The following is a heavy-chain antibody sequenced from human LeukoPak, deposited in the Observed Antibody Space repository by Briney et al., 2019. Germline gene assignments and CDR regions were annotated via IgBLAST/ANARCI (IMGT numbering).Heavy chain of an antibody. J-gene: IGHJ4*02. CDR3: ARETDSGYDSH. D-gene: IGHD5-12*01. CDR2: ISGSGGST. Sequence: GGSLRLSCAASGFTFSSYGMSWVRQAPGKGLEWVSAISGSGGSTYYADSVKGRFTISRDNAKNSLYLQMNSLRAEDTAVYYCARETDSGYDSHWGQGTLVTVSS. CDR1: GFTFSSYG. V-gene: IGHV3-23*01.